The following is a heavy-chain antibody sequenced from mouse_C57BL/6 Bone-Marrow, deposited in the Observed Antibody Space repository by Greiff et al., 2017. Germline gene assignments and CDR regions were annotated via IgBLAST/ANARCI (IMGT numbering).Heavy chain of an antibody. CDR3: ARSGDYGDYYAMDY. CDR2: IDPSDSYT. J-gene: IGHJ4*01. D-gene: IGHD2-4*01. CDR1: GYTFTSYW. Sequence: QVQLQQPGAELVRPGTSVKLSCKASGYTFTSYWMHWVKQRPGQGLEWIGVIDPSDSYTNYNQKFKGKATLTVDTSSSTAYMQLSSLTSEDSAVXYCARSGDYGDYYAMDYWGQGTSVTVSS. V-gene: IGHV1-59*01.